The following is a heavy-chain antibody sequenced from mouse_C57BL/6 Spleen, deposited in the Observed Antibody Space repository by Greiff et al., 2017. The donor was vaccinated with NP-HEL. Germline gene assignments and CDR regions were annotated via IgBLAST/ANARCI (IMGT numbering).Heavy chain of an antibody. CDR1: GFSLTSYG. CDR2: IWRGGST. V-gene: IGHV2-5*01. J-gene: IGHJ4*01. CDR3: AKGTTVVVPSYAMDY. Sequence: VKLMESGPGLVQPSQSLSITCTVSGFSLTSYGVHWVRQSPGKGLEWLGVIWRGGSTDYNAAFMSRLSITKDNSKSQVFFKMNSLQADDTAIYYCAKGTTVVVPSYAMDYWGQGTSVTVSS. D-gene: IGHD1-1*01.